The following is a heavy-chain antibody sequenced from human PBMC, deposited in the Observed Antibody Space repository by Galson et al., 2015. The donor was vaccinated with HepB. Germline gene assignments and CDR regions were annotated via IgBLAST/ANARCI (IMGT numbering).Heavy chain of an antibody. CDR1: GFTFSSYE. CDR3: ARGYGDYVNWFDP. Sequence: SLRLSCAASGFTFSSYEMNWVRQAPWKGLKWVSYISSSGTTIDYADSVKGRFTISRDNAKNSLYLQMNSLRVEDTAVYYCARGYGDYVNWFDPWGQGTLVTVSS. D-gene: IGHD4-17*01. CDR2: ISSSGTTI. V-gene: IGHV3-48*03. J-gene: IGHJ5*02.